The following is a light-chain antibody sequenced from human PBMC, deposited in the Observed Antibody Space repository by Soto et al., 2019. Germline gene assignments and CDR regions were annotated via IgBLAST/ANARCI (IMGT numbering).Light chain of an antibody. V-gene: IGKV3-20*01. Sequence: EIVLTQSPGTLSLSPGERATLSCRASQSVSGNYLAWYQQKPGQSPRLLIYGSSDRATGIPDRFSGSGSGTDFTLTITSVEPEDFAVYYCQQYGRSPPYTFGQGTKLEIK. CDR1: QSVSGNY. CDR2: GSS. CDR3: QQYGRSPPYT. J-gene: IGKJ2*01.